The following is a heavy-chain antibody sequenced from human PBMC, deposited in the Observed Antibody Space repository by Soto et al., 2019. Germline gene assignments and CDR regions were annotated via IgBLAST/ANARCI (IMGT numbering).Heavy chain of an antibody. CDR1: GFSFSSYW. J-gene: IGHJ3*02. CDR2: IKQDGSEK. CDR3: AREYCGGDCYPGDGAFDI. Sequence: GSLRLSCAASGFSFSSYWMSWVRQAPGKGLEWVANIKQDGSEKYYVDSVKGRFTISRDNAKNSLYLQMNSLRAEDTAVYYCAREYCGGDCYPGDGAFDIWGQGTMVTVSS. V-gene: IGHV3-7*03. D-gene: IGHD2-21*02.